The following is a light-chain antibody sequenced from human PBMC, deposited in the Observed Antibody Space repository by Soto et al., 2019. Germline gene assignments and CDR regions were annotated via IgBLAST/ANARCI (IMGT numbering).Light chain of an antibody. CDR1: SSDVGIYDY. V-gene: IGLV2-8*01. J-gene: IGLJ1*01. CDR3: SSYAVTNIFV. CDR2: EVT. Sequence: QSALTQPASVSGSPGQSISISCTGTSSDVGIYDYVSWYQHHPGKAPKLMVYEVTNRPSGVPDRFSGSKSGSTASLTASGLQAEDEADYYCSSYAVTNIFVFGTGTKLTVL.